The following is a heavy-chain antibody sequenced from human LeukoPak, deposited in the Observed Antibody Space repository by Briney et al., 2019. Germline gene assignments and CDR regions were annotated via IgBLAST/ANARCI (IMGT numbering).Heavy chain of an antibody. CDR1: GFTFSSYW. CDR3: ARAETRYCSGGSCYDLDY. J-gene: IGHJ4*02. D-gene: IGHD2-15*01. Sequence: GGSLRLSCAASGFTFSSYWMHWVRQAPGKGLVWVSRINSDGSSTSYADSVKGRFTISRDNDKNTLYLQMNSMRAEDTAVYYCARAETRYCSGGSCYDLDYWGQGTLVTVSS. CDR2: INSDGSST. V-gene: IGHV3-74*01.